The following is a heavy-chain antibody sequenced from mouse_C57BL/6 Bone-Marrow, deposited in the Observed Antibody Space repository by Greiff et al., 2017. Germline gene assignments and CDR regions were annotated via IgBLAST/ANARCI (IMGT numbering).Heavy chain of an antibody. CDR3: ARHDYDGGAWFAY. D-gene: IGHD2-4*01. Sequence: QVQLQHSGAELVKPGASVKMSCKASGYTFTTYPIEWMKQNHGKSLEWIGNFHPYNDDTKYNEKFKGKATLTVEKSSSTVYLELSRLTSDDSAVYYCARHDYDGGAWFAYWGQGTLVTVSA. V-gene: IGHV1-47*01. CDR1: GYTFTTYP. CDR2: FHPYNDDT. J-gene: IGHJ3*01.